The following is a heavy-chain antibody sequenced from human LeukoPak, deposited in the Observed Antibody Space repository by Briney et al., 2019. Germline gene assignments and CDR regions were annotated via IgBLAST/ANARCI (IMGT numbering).Heavy chain of an antibody. CDR3: ARALYSYGH. CDR1: GFTFGDYA. CDR2: IKQDGTEK. D-gene: IGHD5-18*01. V-gene: IGHV3-7*03. Sequence: GGSLRLSCTASGFTFGDYAMSWFRQAPGKGLEWVASIKQDGTEKYYVDSVKGRFTISRDNAKNSLTLQMNSLRAEDTAVYYCARALYSYGHWGQGTLVTVSS. J-gene: IGHJ4*02.